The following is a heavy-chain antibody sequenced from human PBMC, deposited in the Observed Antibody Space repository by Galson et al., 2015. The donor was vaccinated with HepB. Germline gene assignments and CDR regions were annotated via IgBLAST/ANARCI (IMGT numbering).Heavy chain of an antibody. J-gene: IGHJ3*02. V-gene: IGHV4-59*01. CDR2: IYYSGST. CDR1: GGSISSYY. CDR3: ARDLYCGGDCRGAFDI. D-gene: IGHD2-21*02. Sequence: SETLSLTCTVSGGSISSYYWSWIRQPPGKGLEWIGYIYYSGSTNYNPSLKSRVTISVDTSKNQFSLKLSSVTAADTAVYYCARDLYCGGDCRGAFDIWGQGTMVTVSS.